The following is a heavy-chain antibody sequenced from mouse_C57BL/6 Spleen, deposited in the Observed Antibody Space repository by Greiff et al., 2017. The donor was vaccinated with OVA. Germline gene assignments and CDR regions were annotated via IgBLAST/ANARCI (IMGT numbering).Heavy chain of an antibody. D-gene: IGHD3-2*02. CDR2: IDPETGGT. CDR1: GYTFTDYE. V-gene: IGHV1-15*01. CDR3: TRVWTAQAHYYAMDY. Sequence: QVQLQQSGAELVRPGASVTLSCKASGYTFTDYEMHWVKQTPVHGLEWIGAIDPETGGTAYNQKFKGKAILTADKSSSTAYMELRSLTSEDSAVYYCTRVWTAQAHYYAMDYWGQGTSVTVSS. J-gene: IGHJ4*01.